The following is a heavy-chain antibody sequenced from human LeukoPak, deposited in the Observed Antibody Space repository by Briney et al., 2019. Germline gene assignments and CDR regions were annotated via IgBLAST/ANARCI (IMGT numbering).Heavy chain of an antibody. Sequence: ASVKVSCKASGYTFTVYYMHWVRQAPGQGLEWMGWINPNSGGTNYAQKFQGRVTMTRDTSISTAYMELSRLRSDDTAVYYCARSSHYYDAFDIWGQGTMVTVSS. CDR1: GYTFTVYY. CDR3: ARSSHYYDAFDI. V-gene: IGHV1-2*02. D-gene: IGHD3-10*01. J-gene: IGHJ3*02. CDR2: INPNSGGT.